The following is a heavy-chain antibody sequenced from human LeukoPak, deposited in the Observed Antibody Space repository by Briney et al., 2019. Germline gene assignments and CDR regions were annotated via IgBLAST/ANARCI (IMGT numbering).Heavy chain of an antibody. CDR2: ISAYNGNT. D-gene: IGHD3-10*01. CDR3: ARAITMVRGAP. V-gene: IGHV1-18*04. J-gene: IGHJ5*02. Sequence: EASVKVSCKASGYTSTSYGISWVRQAPGQGLEWMGWISAYNGNTNYAQKLQGRVTMTTDTYTSTAYMELRSLRSDDTAVYYCARAITMVRGAPWGQGTLVTVSS. CDR1: GYTSTSYG.